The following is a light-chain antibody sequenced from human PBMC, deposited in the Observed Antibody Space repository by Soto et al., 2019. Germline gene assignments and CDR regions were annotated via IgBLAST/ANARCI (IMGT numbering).Light chain of an antibody. CDR3: EAWDDSLNGVV. Sequence: QSVLTQTPSASGTPGQRVNISCSGRSSNIGSNNVNWYQQLPGTAPKLLIYSNNQRPSGVPDRFSGSKSGTSASLAISGLQSEDEADYSCEAWDDSLNGVVFGGGTKLTVL. V-gene: IGLV1-44*01. CDR2: SNN. J-gene: IGLJ2*01. CDR1: SSNIGSNN.